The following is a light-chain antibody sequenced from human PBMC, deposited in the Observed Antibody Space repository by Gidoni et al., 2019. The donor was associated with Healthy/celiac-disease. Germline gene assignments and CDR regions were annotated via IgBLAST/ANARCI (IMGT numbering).Light chain of an antibody. CDR3: QQYGSSPPWT. J-gene: IGKJ1*01. CDR1: QSVSSSY. CDR2: GAS. Sequence: EIVLTQSPGTLSLSPGERATLSCRASQSVSSSYLAWYQRKPGPAPRRLIYGASSRATGIPDRFSGSGSGTDFTLTISRLEPEDFAVYYCQQYGSSPPWTFGQGTKVEIK. V-gene: IGKV3-20*01.